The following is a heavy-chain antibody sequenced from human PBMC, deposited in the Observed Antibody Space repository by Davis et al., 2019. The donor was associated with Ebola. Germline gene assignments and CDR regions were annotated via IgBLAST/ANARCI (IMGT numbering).Heavy chain of an antibody. CDR1: GGSISSSSYY. CDR2: INYSAST. J-gene: IGHJ4*02. CDR3: ASWGPYDYVWGSYGY. Sequence: SETLSLTCTVSGGSISSSSYYWGWMRQPPGKGLEWIGSINYSASTYYNPSLKSRVTISVDTSKNQFSLKLSSVTAADTAVYYCASWGPYDYVWGSYGYWGQGTLVTVSS. D-gene: IGHD3-16*01. V-gene: IGHV4-39*01.